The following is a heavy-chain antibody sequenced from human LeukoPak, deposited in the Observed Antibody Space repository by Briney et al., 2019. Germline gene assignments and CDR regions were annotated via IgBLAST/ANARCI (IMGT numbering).Heavy chain of an antibody. CDR1: GFTFSSYA. CDR3: ARDSSGFDGDYIFDY. J-gene: IGHJ4*02. Sequence: QPGGSLRLSCAASGFTFSSYAMSWVRQAPGKGLEWVSGISWNSGSIGYADSVKGRFTISRDNAKNSLYLQMNSLRAEDTAVYYCARDSSGFDGDYIFDYWGQGTLVTVSS. D-gene: IGHD4-17*01. CDR2: ISWNSGSI. V-gene: IGHV3-9*01.